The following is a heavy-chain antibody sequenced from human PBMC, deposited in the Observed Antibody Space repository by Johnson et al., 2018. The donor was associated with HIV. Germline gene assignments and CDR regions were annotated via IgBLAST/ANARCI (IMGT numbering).Heavy chain of an antibody. J-gene: IGHJ3*02. CDR1: GFTFRTYA. Sequence: QVQLVESGGGLVKPGGSLRVSCAASGFTFRTYAMHWVRQAPGKGLDWVAVLSSDGSSEYYSGSVKGRFTISRDNAKNTLYLQLNSLRVEDTAIYYCARAQLLADDAFNNWGQGTEVTVSS. V-gene: IGHV3-30*07. CDR3: ARAQLLADDAFNN. CDR2: LSSDGSSE. D-gene: IGHD6-6*01.